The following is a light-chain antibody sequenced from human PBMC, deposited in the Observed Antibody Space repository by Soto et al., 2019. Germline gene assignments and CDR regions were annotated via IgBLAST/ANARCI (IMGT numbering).Light chain of an antibody. Sequence: QSALTQPPSASGSPGQSVTISCTGTSSDVGDYNYVSWYQQHPGKAPKLMIYEVSKRPSGVPDRFSGSKSGNTASLTVSGLQAEDEAEYYCSSYAGSNNLLFGGGTKLTVL. CDR3: SSYAGSNNLL. CDR2: EVS. CDR1: SSDVGDYNY. V-gene: IGLV2-8*01. J-gene: IGLJ3*02.